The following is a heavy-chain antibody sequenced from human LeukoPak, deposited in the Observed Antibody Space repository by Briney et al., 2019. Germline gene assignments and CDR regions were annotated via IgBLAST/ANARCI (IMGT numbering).Heavy chain of an antibody. CDR2: IIPIFGTA. CDR3: AMIAAETQRNDY. CDR1: GGTFSSYA. D-gene: IGHD6-13*01. Sequence: ASVKVSCKASGGTFSSYAISWVRQAPGQGLEWMGGIIPIFGTANYAQKFQGRVTITADKSTSTAYMELSSLRSEDTAVYYCAMIAAETQRNDYWGQGTLVTVSS. V-gene: IGHV1-69*06. J-gene: IGHJ4*02.